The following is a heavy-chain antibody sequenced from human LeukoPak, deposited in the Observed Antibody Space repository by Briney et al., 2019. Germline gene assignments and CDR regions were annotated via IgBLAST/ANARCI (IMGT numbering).Heavy chain of an antibody. J-gene: IGHJ6*02. CDR1: GGSISSYY. V-gene: IGHV4-59*01. D-gene: IGHD5-18*01. Sequence: SETLSLTCTVSGGSISSYYWSWIRQPPGKGLEWIGYIYYSGSTNYNPSLKSRVTISVDTSKNQFSLKLSSLTAADTAVYYCARFRYSYGYDYYYGMDVWGQGTTVTVSS. CDR3: ARFRYSYGYDYYYGMDV. CDR2: IYYSGST.